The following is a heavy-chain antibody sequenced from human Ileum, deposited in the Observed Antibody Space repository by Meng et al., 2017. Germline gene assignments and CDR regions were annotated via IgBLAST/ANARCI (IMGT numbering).Heavy chain of an antibody. CDR3: ARGFGTDY. Sequence: GESLKISCAASGFSFSTFWMSWVRQAPGKGLEWVANIAQGGSNKYYVSSVKGRFTISRDNAENSVSLQMSNLRAEDTAVYYCARGFGTDYWGQGTLVTVSS. V-gene: IGHV3-7*01. J-gene: IGHJ4*02. D-gene: IGHD3-10*01. CDR1: GFSFSTFW. CDR2: IAQGGSNK.